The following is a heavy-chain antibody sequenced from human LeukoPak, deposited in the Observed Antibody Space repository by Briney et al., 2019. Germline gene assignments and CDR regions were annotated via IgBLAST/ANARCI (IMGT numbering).Heavy chain of an antibody. J-gene: IGHJ4*02. Sequence: GGSLRLSCAASGFTFSNYSMNWVRQAPGKGLEWVSSISSSSSYIYYADSVKGRFTISRDNAKNSLYLQMNSLRAEDTAVYYCARDKLAGTTVTTPDYWGQGTLVTVSS. CDR2: ISSSSSYI. V-gene: IGHV3-21*01. CDR1: GFTFSNYS. D-gene: IGHD4-17*01. CDR3: ARDKLAGTTVTTPDY.